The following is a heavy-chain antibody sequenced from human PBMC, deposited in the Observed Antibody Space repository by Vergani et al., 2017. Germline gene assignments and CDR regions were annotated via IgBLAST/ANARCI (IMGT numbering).Heavy chain of an antibody. J-gene: IGHJ3*02. Sequence: EVQLVESGGDLVQPGRSLRLSCTASGFTFGYYSMDWFRQAPGQGLEWVGGIRSKAYGQATIYAASVKGRFTISRDDSKSIVYLQMNNLQTEDTAMYYCVKDQVTILLRSDALDIWGQGTMVTVSS. CDR2: IRSKAYGQAT. CDR1: GFTFGYYS. D-gene: IGHD4-11*01. V-gene: IGHV3-49*03. CDR3: VKDQVTILLRSDALDI.